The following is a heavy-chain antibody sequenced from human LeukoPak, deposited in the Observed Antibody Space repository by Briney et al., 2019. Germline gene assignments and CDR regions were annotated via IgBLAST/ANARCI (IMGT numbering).Heavy chain of an antibody. V-gene: IGHV1-69*13. J-gene: IGHJ4*02. Sequence: GASVKVSCKASGGTFSSYAISWVRQAPGQGLEWMGGIIPIFGTASYAQKFQGRVTITADEPTSTAYMELSSLRSEDTAVYYCARVGSGSYYKAFDYWGQGTLVTVSS. CDR1: GGTFSSYA. D-gene: IGHD3-10*01. CDR3: ARVGSGSYYKAFDY. CDR2: IIPIFGTA.